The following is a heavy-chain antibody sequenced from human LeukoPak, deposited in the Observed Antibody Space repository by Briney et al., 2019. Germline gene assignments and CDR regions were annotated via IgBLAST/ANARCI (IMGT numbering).Heavy chain of an antibody. J-gene: IGHJ4*02. CDR3: ARDPDYYGSGTYFNHYFDY. CDR2: ISSSSSYI. V-gene: IGHV3-21*01. CDR1: GFTFSSYS. Sequence: GGSLRLSCAASGFTFSSYSMNWVRQAPGKGLEWVSSISSSSSYIYYADSVKGRFTISRDNAKNSLYLQMASLRDEDTAVYYCARDPDYYGSGTYFNHYFDYWGRGTLVTVSS. D-gene: IGHD3-10*01.